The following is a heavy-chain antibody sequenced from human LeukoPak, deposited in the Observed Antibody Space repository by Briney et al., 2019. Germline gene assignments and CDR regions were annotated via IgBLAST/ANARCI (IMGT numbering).Heavy chain of an antibody. CDR2: IYYSGST. J-gene: IGHJ3*02. V-gene: IGHV4-59*01. CDR1: GGSISSYY. D-gene: IGHD5-18*01. CDR3: ARGPWIQLWITNDAFDI. Sequence: PSETLSLTCTVSGGSISSYYWSWIRQPPGKGLEWIGYIYYSGSTNYNPSLKSRVTISVDTSKNQFSLKLSSVTAADTAVYYCARGPWIQLWITNDAFDIWGQGTMVTVSS.